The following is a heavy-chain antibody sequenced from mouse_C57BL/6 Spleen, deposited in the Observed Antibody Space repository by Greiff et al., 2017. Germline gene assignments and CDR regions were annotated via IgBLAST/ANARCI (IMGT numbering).Heavy chain of an antibody. CDR1: GYSFTGYY. J-gene: IGHJ1*03. D-gene: IGHD1-1*01. CDR2: INPSTGGT. Sequence: VQLKESGPELVKPGASVKISCKASGYSFTGYYMNWVKQSPEKSLEWIGEINPSTGGTTYNQKFKAKATLTVDKSSSTAYMQLKSLTSEDSAVYYCARGIYYGSSYWYFDVWGTGTTVTVSS. CDR3: ARGIYYGSSYWYFDV. V-gene: IGHV1-42*01.